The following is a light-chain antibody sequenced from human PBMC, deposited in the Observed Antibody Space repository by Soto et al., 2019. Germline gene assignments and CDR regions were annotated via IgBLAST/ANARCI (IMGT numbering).Light chain of an antibody. CDR3: QQYGSSHT. CDR1: QNIRNY. V-gene: IGKV3-11*01. Sequence: EIVLTQSPATLSLSPGERATLSCRASQNIRNYLAWYQQKPGQAPRLLIYDASNRATGIPARFSGSVSGSDFILTINRLEPEDFAVYYCQQYGSSHTFGQGTRLEI. CDR2: DAS. J-gene: IGKJ5*01.